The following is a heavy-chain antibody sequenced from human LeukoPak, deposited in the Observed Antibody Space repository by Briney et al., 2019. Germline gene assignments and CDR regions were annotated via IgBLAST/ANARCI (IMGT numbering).Heavy chain of an antibody. J-gene: IGHJ4*02. CDR1: GYTFTGYY. D-gene: IGHD5-24*01. V-gene: IGHV1-2*02. CDR2: SNPNSGGT. CDR3: ARDMNGRTEMATKGPFDY. Sequence: GASVKVSCKASGYTFTGYYMHWVRQAPGQGLEWMGWSNPNSGGTNYAQKFQGRVTMTRDTSISTAYMELSRLRSDDTAVYYCARDMNGRTEMATKGPFDYWGQGTLVTVSS.